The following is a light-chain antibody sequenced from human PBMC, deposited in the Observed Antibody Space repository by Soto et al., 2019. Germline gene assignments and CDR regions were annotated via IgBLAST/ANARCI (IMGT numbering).Light chain of an antibody. V-gene: IGLV1-36*01. Sequence: QSVLTKPASVYDDPRQWVTISCYGSCSNIGNNAVTWYKQLPGTAPKLLIYYDDLLSSGVSDRFSCSKSGTSASLAISGLQSEDEADYYCAVWYDNRNGVVFGGGTKLTVL. J-gene: IGLJ2*01. CDR2: YDD. CDR3: AVWYDNRNGVV. CDR1: CSNIGNNA.